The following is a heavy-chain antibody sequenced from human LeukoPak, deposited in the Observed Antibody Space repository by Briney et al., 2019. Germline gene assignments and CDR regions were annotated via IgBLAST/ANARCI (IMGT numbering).Heavy chain of an antibody. D-gene: IGHD1-7*01. CDR2: IIPIFGTA. CDR1: GGTFSSYA. CDR3: ARAHPITGPKGFYFDY. Sequence: ASVKVSCKASGGTFSSYAISWVRQAPGQGLECMGRIIPIFGTANYAQKFQGRVTITTDESTSTAYMELSSLRSEDTAVYYCARAHPITGPKGFYFDYWGQGTLVTVSS. V-gene: IGHV1-69*05. J-gene: IGHJ4*02.